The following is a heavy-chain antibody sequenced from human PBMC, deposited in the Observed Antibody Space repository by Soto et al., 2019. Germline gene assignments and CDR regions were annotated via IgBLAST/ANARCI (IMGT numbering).Heavy chain of an antibody. CDR3: ARENVILTGYYTPLFDF. J-gene: IGHJ4*02. V-gene: IGHV1-18*01. D-gene: IGHD3-9*01. CDR1: GYTFTSYG. CDR2: ISAYNGNT. Sequence: QVQLVHSGAEVKKPGASVKVSCKASGYTFTSYGISWVRQAPGQGLEWMGWISAYNGNTNYAQKLQGRATMTTDTPTSTAYMELRRLRSHATAAYYCARENVILTGYYTPLFDFWGQGTLVTVSS.